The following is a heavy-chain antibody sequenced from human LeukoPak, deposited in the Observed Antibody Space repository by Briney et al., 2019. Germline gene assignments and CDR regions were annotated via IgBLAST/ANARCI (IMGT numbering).Heavy chain of an antibody. CDR1: GGSISSGDYY. D-gene: IGHD3-22*01. J-gene: IGHJ4*02. CDR3: ARGSRSDRSLDY. V-gene: IGHV4-30-4*08. CDR2: IYYSGST. Sequence: SETLSLTCTVPGGSISSGDYYWSWIRQPPGKGLEWIGYIYYSGSTYYNPSLKSRVTISVDTSKNQFSLKLSSVTAADTAVYYCARGSRSDRSLDYWGQGTLVTVSS.